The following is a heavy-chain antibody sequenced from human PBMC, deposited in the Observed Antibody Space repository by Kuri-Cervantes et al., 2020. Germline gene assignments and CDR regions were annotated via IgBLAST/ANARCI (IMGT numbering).Heavy chain of an antibody. Sequence: GESLKISCAASGFTFSSYAMHWVRQAPGKGLEWVAVISYDGSNKYYADSVKGRFTISRDNSKNTLYLQMNSLRAEDTAVYYCARTGYFDYWGQGTLVTVSS. CDR1: GFTFSSYA. J-gene: IGHJ4*02. V-gene: IGHV3-30-3*01. CDR3: ARTGYFDY. CDR2: ISYDGSNK.